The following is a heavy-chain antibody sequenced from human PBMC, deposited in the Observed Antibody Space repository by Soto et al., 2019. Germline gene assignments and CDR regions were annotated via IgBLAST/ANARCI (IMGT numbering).Heavy chain of an antibody. Sequence: ASVKVSCKASGYTFTSYAMHWVRQAPGQRLEWMGWINAGNGNTKYSQKFQGRVTNTRDTSASTAYMELSSLRSEDTAVYYCARADEAPSGSWLFDYWGQGTLVTVSS. CDR2: INAGNGNT. V-gene: IGHV1-3*01. CDR1: GYTFTSYA. D-gene: IGHD6-13*01. J-gene: IGHJ4*02. CDR3: ARADEAPSGSWLFDY.